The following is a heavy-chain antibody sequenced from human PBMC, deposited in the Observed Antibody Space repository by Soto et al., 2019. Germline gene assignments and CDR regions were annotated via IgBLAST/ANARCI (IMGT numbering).Heavy chain of an antibody. CDR2: VYYTGST. D-gene: IGHD6-19*01. V-gene: IGHV4-59*11. CDR3: ARSVAVPGAHIDY. CDR1: GGSISGPY. Sequence: SETLSLTCSVSGGSISGPYWSWIRQSPGKGLEWLGYVYYTGSTNYSPSLRSRVSISVDTSMNEFSLRLSSVTAADTAVYFCARSVAVPGAHIDYWGQGTQVTVSS. J-gene: IGHJ4*02.